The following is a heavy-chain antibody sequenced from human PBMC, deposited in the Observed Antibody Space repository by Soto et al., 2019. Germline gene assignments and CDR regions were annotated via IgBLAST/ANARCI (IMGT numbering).Heavy chain of an antibody. CDR3: ARLYVRGSGSYYNGYYYYYYGMDV. CDR1: GGTFSSYA. D-gene: IGHD3-10*01. V-gene: IGHV1-69*06. Sequence: SVKVSCKASGGTFSSYAISWVRQAPGQGLECMGGIIPIFGTANYAQKFQGRVTITADKSTSTAYMELSSLRSEDTAVYYCARLYVRGSGSYYNGYYYYYYGMDVWGQGTTVTVSS. J-gene: IGHJ6*02. CDR2: IIPIFGTA.